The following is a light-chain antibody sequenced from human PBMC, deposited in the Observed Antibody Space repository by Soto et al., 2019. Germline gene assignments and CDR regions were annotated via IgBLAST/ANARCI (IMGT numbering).Light chain of an antibody. CDR2: GAS. V-gene: IGKV3-15*01. J-gene: IGKJ1*01. CDR1: QSVNAN. CDR3: QQYNTWLWT. Sequence: EVVMTQSPATLSVSPGERATLSCRASQSVNANLAWYQQKPGQAPRLLIHGASNRATGIPARFSGSGFGTEFILNISSLQSEDFAVYYCQQYNTWLWTFGQGTKVEIK.